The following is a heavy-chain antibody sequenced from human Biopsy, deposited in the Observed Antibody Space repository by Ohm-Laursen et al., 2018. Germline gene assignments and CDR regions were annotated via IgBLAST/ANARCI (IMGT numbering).Heavy chain of an antibody. J-gene: IGHJ6*02. CDR1: GGIFSSYA. CDR3: AREYPEGDV. Sequence: SVKVSCKASGGIFSSYAMSWVRQAPGQGLEWMGRIIPLLGITNYAQKFQGRVTISADKSTNTAYMELSSLRSEDTAVYYCAREYPEGDVWGQGTTVTVSS. D-gene: IGHD2-2*02. CDR2: IIPLLGIT. V-gene: IGHV1-69*04.